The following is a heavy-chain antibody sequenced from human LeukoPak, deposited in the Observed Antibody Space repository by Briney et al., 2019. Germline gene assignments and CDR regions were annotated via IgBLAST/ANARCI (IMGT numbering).Heavy chain of an antibody. J-gene: IGHJ4*02. Sequence: GGSLRLSCAASGFTFSSYWMSWVRQAPGKGLEWVANIKQDGSEKYYVDSVKGRFTISRDNAKNSLYLQMNSLRAEDTALYYCARATLNYYDSSGYLGPGDYWGQGTLVTVSS. CDR3: ARATLNYYDSSGYLGPGDY. D-gene: IGHD3-22*01. CDR1: GFTFSSYW. V-gene: IGHV3-7*03. CDR2: IKQDGSEK.